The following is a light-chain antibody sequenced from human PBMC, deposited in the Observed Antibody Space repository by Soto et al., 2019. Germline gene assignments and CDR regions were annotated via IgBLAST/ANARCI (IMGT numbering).Light chain of an antibody. CDR3: QQANSFPIS. J-gene: IGKJ3*01. CDR2: ASS. Sequence: DIQMTQSPSSVSASVGDRVTITCRASQDILSWLAWYQQKPGEAPRLLIYASSNLQSGVPSRFSGRGSGTDFTLTVSSLQPEDFATYYCQQANSFPISVGPGTRLDIK. CDR1: QDILSW. V-gene: IGKV1-12*01.